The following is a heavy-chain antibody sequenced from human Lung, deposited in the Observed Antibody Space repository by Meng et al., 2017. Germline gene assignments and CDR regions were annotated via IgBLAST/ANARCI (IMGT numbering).Heavy chain of an antibody. V-gene: IGHV4-34*01. CDR3: ARGPTTVAHDFDY. J-gene: IGHJ4*02. CDR2: INHSGST. D-gene: IGHD4-11*01. Sequence: QAPLQQWGAGLLKPSETVSLTCVVAGGSFIDYNWSWIRQPPGKGLEWIGEINHSGSTNYTPSLESRATISVDTSQNNLSLKLSSVTAADSAVYYCARGPTTVAHDFDYWGQGTLVTVSS. CDR1: GGSFIDYN.